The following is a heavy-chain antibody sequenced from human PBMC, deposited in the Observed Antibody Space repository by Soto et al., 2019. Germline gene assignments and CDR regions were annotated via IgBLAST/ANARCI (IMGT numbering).Heavy chain of an antibody. CDR3: ASLPRAAAGSDY. Sequence: SETLSLTCTVSGGSISSSSYYWGWIRQPPGKGLEWIGSIYYSGSTYYNPSLKSRVTISVDTSKNQFSLKLSSVTAADTAVYYCASLPRAAAGSDYWGQGTLVTVSS. V-gene: IGHV4-39*01. D-gene: IGHD6-13*01. J-gene: IGHJ4*02. CDR2: IYYSGST. CDR1: GGSISSSSYY.